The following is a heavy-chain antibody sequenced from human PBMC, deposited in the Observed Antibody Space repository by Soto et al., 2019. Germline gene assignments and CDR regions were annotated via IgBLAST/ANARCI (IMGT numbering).Heavy chain of an antibody. D-gene: IGHD3-22*01. Sequence: PGESLKISCKGSGYSFTSYWISWVRQMPGKGPEWMGRIDPSDSYTNYSPSFQGRVTISADKSISTAYLQWSSLKASDTAMYYCARLGEYYDSSGYFGYWGQGTLVTVSS. V-gene: IGHV5-10-1*01. CDR1: GYSFTSYW. CDR2: IDPSDSYT. CDR3: ARLGEYYDSSGYFGY. J-gene: IGHJ4*02.